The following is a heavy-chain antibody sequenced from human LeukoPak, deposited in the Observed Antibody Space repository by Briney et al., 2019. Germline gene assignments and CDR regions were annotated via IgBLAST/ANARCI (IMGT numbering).Heavy chain of an antibody. Sequence: ASVKVSCKASGYTFIGYYMHWVRQAPGQGLEWMGWINPNSGGTNYAQKFQGRVTMTRDTSISTAYMELSRLRSDDTAVYYCARVEIQLWLAFDYWGQGTLVTVSS. V-gene: IGHV1-2*02. CDR3: ARVEIQLWLAFDY. CDR2: INPNSGGT. CDR1: GYTFIGYY. J-gene: IGHJ4*02. D-gene: IGHD5-18*01.